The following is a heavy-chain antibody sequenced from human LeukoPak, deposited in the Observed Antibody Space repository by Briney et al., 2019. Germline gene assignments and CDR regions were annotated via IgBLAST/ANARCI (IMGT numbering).Heavy chain of an antibody. Sequence: SQTLSLTCTVSGGSISSGSYYWSWIRQPAGKGLEWIGRIYTSGSTNYNPSLKSRVTISVDTSKNQFSLKLSSVTAADTAVYYCASSLGIAVAGTYAFDIWGQGTMVTVSS. J-gene: IGHJ3*02. CDR3: ASSLGIAVAGTYAFDI. D-gene: IGHD6-19*01. CDR1: GGSISSGSYY. V-gene: IGHV4-61*02. CDR2: IYTSGST.